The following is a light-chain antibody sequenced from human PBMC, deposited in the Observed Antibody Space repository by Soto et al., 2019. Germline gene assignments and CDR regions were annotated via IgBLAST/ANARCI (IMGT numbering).Light chain of an antibody. J-gene: IGKJ1*01. Sequence: DIQMTQFPSSLSASVGDRVTIPCRASQSISSYLNWYQQKPGKAPKLLIYAASSLQSGVPSRFSGSGSGTDFTLTISSLQPEDFATYYCQQSYSTLWTFGQGTKVAIK. CDR1: QSISSY. CDR2: AAS. CDR3: QQSYSTLWT. V-gene: IGKV1-39*01.